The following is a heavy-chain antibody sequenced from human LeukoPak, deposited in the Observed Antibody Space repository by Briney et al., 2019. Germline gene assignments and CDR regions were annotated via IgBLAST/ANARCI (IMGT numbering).Heavy chain of an antibody. J-gene: IGHJ4*02. V-gene: IGHV4-39*07. Sequence: SETLSLTCTVSGGSISSSSYYWGWIRQPPGKGLEWIGNIFYSGSTYYNPSLKGRVTISVDTSKNQFSLKLSSVTAADTAVYYCARGWLPIFGLPPRGFDSWGQGTLVAVSS. CDR1: GGSISSSSYY. D-gene: IGHD3/OR15-3a*01. CDR3: ARGWLPIFGLPPRGFDS. CDR2: IFYSGST.